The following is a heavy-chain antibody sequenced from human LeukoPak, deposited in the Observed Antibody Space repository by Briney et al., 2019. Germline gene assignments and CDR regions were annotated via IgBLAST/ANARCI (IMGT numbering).Heavy chain of an antibody. Sequence: GGSLRLSCAASGFTFSSFGMHWVRQAPDKGLEWVAFIRSEGSHKFYADSVKGRFTISRDNSKNTLYLQMNSLRAEDTAVYYCARGLAAAGPFAFWDIWGQGTMVTVSS. CDR1: GFTFSSFG. CDR3: ARGLAAAGPFAFWDI. D-gene: IGHD6-13*01. CDR2: IRSEGSHK. V-gene: IGHV3-30*02. J-gene: IGHJ3*02.